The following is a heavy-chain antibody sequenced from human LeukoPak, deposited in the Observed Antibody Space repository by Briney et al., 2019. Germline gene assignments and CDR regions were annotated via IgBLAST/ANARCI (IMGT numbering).Heavy chain of an antibody. J-gene: IGHJ6*02. CDR3: AKEAVTTWYSGGLGV. CDR2: ISGSGGTT. D-gene: IGHD2-21*02. CDR1: GFTFSNYA. Sequence: PGGSLILSCAASGFTFSNYAMTWVRQGPGKGLEWVSAISGSGGTTYYADSVKGRFTISRDNSKSTLYLQMNRLRAEDTAIYYCAKEAVTTWYSGGLGVWGQGTTVTVSS. V-gene: IGHV3-23*01.